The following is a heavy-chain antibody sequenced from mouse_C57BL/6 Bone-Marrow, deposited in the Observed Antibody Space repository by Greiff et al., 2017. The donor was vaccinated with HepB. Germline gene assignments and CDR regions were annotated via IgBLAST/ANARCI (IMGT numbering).Heavy chain of an antibody. Sequence: VKLQESGTELVKPGASVKLSCKASGYTFTSYWMHWVKQRPGQGLEWIGNINPSNGGTNYNEKFKSKATLTVDKSSSTAYMQLSSLTSEDSAVYYCARWGIYYGNLWYFDYWGQGTTLTVSS. CDR1: GYTFTSYW. V-gene: IGHV1-53*01. CDR2: INPSNGGT. CDR3: ARWGIYYGNLWYFDY. D-gene: IGHD2-1*01. J-gene: IGHJ2*01.